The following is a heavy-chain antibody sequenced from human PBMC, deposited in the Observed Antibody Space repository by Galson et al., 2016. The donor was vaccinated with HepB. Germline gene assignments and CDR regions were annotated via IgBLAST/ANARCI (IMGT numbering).Heavy chain of an antibody. CDR1: GYTFTGYY. J-gene: IGHJ5*01. CDR2: INPNSGGA. V-gene: IGHV1-2*02. Sequence: SVTVSCKASGYTFTGYYMHWVRQAPGQGLEWMGYINPNSGGADYAQKFQGRVTMTRDTSINTVYMELRRLRPDDTAVYYCAKVSGRGGVNWFDSWGQGTLVTVSS. D-gene: IGHD3-10*01. CDR3: AKVSGRGGVNWFDS.